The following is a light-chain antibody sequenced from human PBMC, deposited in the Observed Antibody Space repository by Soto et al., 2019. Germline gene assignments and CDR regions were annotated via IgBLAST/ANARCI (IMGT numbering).Light chain of an antibody. Sequence: QSSLTQPRSVSGSPGQSVTISCAGTSSDIGGYNYVSWYQHHPGTAPKLIIYDVSSRPSGVSHRFSASKSGNTASLTISGLQAEDEADYYCSSFSVASPLFGTGTKVTVL. V-gene: IGLV2-14*01. CDR1: SSDIGGYNY. CDR3: SSFSVASPL. CDR2: DVS. J-gene: IGLJ1*01.